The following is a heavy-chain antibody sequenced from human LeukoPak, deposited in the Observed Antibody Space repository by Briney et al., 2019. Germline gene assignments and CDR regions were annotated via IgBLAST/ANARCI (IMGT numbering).Heavy chain of an antibody. V-gene: IGHV3-72*01. Sequence: GGSLRLSCAASGFTLSDHYTDWVRQAPGQGLEWVGRTRNKANSYTTEYAASVKGRFTISRDDSKNSLYLQMNSLKTEDTAVYYCVSVGVYNSGRYFPDYWGQGTLVTVSS. J-gene: IGHJ4*02. CDR3: VSVGVYNSGRYFPDY. CDR1: GFTLSDHY. CDR2: TRNKANSYTT. D-gene: IGHD3-22*01.